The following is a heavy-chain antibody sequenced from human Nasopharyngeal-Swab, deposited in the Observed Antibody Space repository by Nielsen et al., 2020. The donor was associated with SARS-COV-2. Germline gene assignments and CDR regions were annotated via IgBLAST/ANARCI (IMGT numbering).Heavy chain of an antibody. Sequence: VRQMPGKGLEWMGIIYPGDSDTRYSPSFQGQVTISADKSISTAYLQWSSLKASDTAMYYCARVITFGGVIVSYFDYWGQGTLVTVPQ. V-gene: IGHV5-51*01. J-gene: IGHJ4*02. D-gene: IGHD3-16*02. CDR3: ARVITFGGVIVSYFDY. CDR2: IYPGDSDT.